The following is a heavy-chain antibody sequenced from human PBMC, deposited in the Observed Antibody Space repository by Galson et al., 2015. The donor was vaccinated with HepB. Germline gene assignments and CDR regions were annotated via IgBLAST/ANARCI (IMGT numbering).Heavy chain of an antibody. D-gene: IGHD6-6*01. CDR3: ARVRYSSSSDWFDP. J-gene: IGHJ5*02. V-gene: IGHV3-21*01. Sequence: SLRLSCAASGFTFSNYSMNWVRQAPGKGLEWVSSISTSSYYIYYAASVKGRFTISRDNAKNSLFLQMNSLRAEDTAVYYCARVRYSSSSDWFDPWGQGTLVTVSS. CDR2: ISTSSYYI. CDR1: GFTFSNYS.